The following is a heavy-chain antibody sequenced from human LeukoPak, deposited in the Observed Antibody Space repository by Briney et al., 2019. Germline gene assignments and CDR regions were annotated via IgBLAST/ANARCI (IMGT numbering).Heavy chain of an antibody. CDR2: ISSSSSYI. Sequence: GGSLRLSCAASGFTFSNAWMSWVRQAPGKGLEWVSSISSSSSYIYYADSVKGRFTISRDNAKNSLYLQMNSLRAEDTAVYYCARDKGGVRGFAFDIWGQGTMVTVSS. D-gene: IGHD3-10*01. CDR1: GFTFSNAW. CDR3: ARDKGGVRGFAFDI. J-gene: IGHJ3*02. V-gene: IGHV3-21*01.